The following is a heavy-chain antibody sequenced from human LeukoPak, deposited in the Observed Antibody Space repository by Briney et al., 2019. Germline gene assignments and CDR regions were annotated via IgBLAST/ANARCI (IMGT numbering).Heavy chain of an antibody. CDR2: INHSGST. D-gene: IGHD3-22*01. CDR3: ARVGDFYDSSGLSHDAFDI. Sequence: SETLSLTCAVYGGSFSGYYWSWIRQPPGKGLEWIGEINHSGSTNYNPSLKSRVTISVDTSKNQFSLKLSSVTAADTAVYYCARVGDFYDSSGLSHDAFDIWGQGKMVTVSS. V-gene: IGHV4-34*01. CDR1: GGSFSGYY. J-gene: IGHJ3*02.